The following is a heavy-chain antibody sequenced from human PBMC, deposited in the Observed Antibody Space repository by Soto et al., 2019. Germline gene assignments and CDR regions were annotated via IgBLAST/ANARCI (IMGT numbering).Heavy chain of an antibody. CDR3: ARGPTVTTDYYYYGMDV. CDR2: INRSGST. J-gene: IGHJ6*02. Sequence: PSGTLSLTCAVYGGSFSGYYWSWIRQPPGKGLEWIGEINRSGSTNYNPSLKSRVTISVDTSKNQFSLKLSSVTAADTAVYYCARGPTVTTDYYYYGMDVWGQGTTVTVSS. D-gene: IGHD4-17*01. CDR1: GGSFSGYY. V-gene: IGHV4-34*01.